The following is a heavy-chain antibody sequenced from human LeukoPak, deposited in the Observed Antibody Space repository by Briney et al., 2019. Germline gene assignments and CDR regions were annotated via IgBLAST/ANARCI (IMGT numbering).Heavy chain of an antibody. D-gene: IGHD6-6*01. Sequence: PGGSLRLSCAASGFTFSSYAMSWVRQAPGKGLEWVSAISGSGGSTYYADSVKGRFTISRDNSKNTLYLQMNSLRAEDTPVYYCAKDLEQLVRGYFDYWGQGTLVTVSS. CDR3: AKDLEQLVRGYFDY. CDR2: ISGSGGST. CDR1: GFTFSSYA. J-gene: IGHJ4*02. V-gene: IGHV3-23*01.